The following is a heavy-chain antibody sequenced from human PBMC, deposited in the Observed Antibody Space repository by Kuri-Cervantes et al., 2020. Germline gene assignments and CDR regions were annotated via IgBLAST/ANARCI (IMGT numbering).Heavy chain of an antibody. CDR1: GGSFSGYY. J-gene: IGHJ6*02. V-gene: IGHV4-34*01. CDR3: ARIRGKKMVRGVPVSSWHYYGMDV. Sequence: SQTLSLTCAVYGGSFSGYYWSWIRQPPGKGLEWIGEINHSGSTNYNPSLKSRVTISVDTSKNQFSLKLRSVTAADTAVYYCARIRGKKMVRGVPVSSWHYYGMDVWGQGTTVTVSS. D-gene: IGHD3-10*01. CDR2: INHSGST.